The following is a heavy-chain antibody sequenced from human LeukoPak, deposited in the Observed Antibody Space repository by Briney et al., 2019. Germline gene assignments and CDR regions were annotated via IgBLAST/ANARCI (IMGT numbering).Heavy chain of an antibody. CDR1: GGSISYYF. Sequence: SETLSLTCTVSGGSISYYFWSWIRQPPGKGLEWIAYIYYTGGTDYNPSLKSRVTISVDTSKNHFSLQLSSVTAADTAVYCCARHERNGGYYDYWGQGTLVTVSS. CDR2: IYYTGGT. J-gene: IGHJ4*02. CDR3: ARHERNGGYYDY. V-gene: IGHV4-59*08. D-gene: IGHD3-22*01.